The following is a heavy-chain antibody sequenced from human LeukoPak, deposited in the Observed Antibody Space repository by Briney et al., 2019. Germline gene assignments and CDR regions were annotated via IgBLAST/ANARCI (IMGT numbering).Heavy chain of an antibody. CDR1: GYTFTGYY. CDR2: INPNSGGT. Sequence: ASVKVSCKASGYTFTGYYMHWVRQAPGQGLEWMGWINPNSGGTNYAQKFQGRVTMTRDTSISTAYMELSRLRSEDTAVYYCARGLRYFDWLAFDPWGQGTLVTVSS. J-gene: IGHJ5*02. CDR3: ARGLRYFDWLAFDP. D-gene: IGHD3-9*01. V-gene: IGHV1-2*02.